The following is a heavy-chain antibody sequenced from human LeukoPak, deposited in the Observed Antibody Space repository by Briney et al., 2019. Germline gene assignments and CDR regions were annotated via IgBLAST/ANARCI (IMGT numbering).Heavy chain of an antibody. CDR3: ARVAGLRLRYDGKRFDP. V-gene: IGHV4-39*07. J-gene: IGHJ5*02. CDR2: IYYSGST. D-gene: IGHD3-22*01. CDR1: GGSISSSSYY. Sequence: SETLSLTCTVSGGSISSSSYYWGWIRQPPGKGLEWIGSIYYSGSTNYNPSLKSRVTISVDTSKNQFSLKLSSVTAADTAVYYCARVAGLRLRYDGKRFDPWGQGTLVTVSS.